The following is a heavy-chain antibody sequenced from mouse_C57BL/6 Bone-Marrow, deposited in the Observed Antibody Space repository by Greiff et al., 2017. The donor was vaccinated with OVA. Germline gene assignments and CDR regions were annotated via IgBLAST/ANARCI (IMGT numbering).Heavy chain of an antibody. D-gene: IGHD1-1*01. CDR1: GYTFTSYW. J-gene: IGHJ2*01. CDR2: IDPSDSYT. V-gene: IGHV1-59*01. CDR3: ASVTTVVAEDY. Sequence: QVQLQQPGAELVRPGTSVKLSCKASGYTFTSYWMHWVKQRPGQGLEWIGVIDPSDSYTNYNQKFKGKATLTVDTSSSTAYMQLSSLTSEDSAVYYCASVTTVVAEDYWGQGTTLTVSS.